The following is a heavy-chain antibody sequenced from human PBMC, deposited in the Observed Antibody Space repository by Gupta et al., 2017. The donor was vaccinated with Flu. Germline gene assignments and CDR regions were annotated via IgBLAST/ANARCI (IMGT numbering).Heavy chain of an antibody. CDR2: FDPEDGET. D-gene: IGHD3-22*01. V-gene: IGHV1-24*01. CDR3: ATGDYDSSGYYPARFDY. J-gene: IGHJ4*02. CDR1: VYTLTELS. Sequence: QVQLVQSGAEVKKPVASVKVSCKVSVYTLTELSMHWVRQAPGKGLEWKGGFDPEDGETIYAQKFQDRVTMTEDTSTDTAYMELSSLRSEDTAVYYCATGDYDSSGYYPARFDYWGQGTLVTVSS.